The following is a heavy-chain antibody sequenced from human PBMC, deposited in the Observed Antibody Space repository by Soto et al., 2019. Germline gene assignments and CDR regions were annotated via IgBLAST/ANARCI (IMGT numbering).Heavy chain of an antibody. Sequence: SETLSLTCAVYGGSFSGYYWSWIRQPPGKGLEWIGEINHSGSTNYNPSLKSRVTISVDTSKNQFSLKLSSVTAADTAVYYCVRGGGYDSFDFWGQGIQVTVSS. CDR1: GGSFSGYY. CDR2: INHSGST. J-gene: IGHJ4*02. D-gene: IGHD5-12*01. V-gene: IGHV4-34*01. CDR3: VRGGGYDSFDF.